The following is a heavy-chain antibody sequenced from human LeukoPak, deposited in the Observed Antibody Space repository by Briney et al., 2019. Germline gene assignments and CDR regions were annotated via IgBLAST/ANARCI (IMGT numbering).Heavy chain of an antibody. CDR1: GGTFSSYA. D-gene: IGHD2-15*01. Sequence: ASVKVSCRASGGTFSSYAISWVRQAPGQGLEWMGGIIPIFGTANYAQKFQGRVTITADESTSTAYMELSSLRSEDTAVYYCARSSGGSWSLDYWGQGTLVTVSS. J-gene: IGHJ4*02. CDR2: IIPIFGTA. V-gene: IGHV1-69*13. CDR3: ARSSGGSWSLDY.